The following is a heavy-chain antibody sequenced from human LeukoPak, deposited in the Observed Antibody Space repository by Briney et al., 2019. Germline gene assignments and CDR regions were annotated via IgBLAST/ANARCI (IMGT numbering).Heavy chain of an antibody. Sequence: PGGSLRLSCAASRFTFSSYWMHWVRHAPGKGLVWVSRINSDGSSTSYADSVKGRFTISRDNAKNTLYLQMNSLRAEDTAVYYCARVWYYDILTGYSPFDYWGQGTLVTVSS. CDR2: INSDGSST. CDR3: ARVWYYDILTGYSPFDY. CDR1: RFTFSSYW. V-gene: IGHV3-74*01. D-gene: IGHD3-9*01. J-gene: IGHJ4*02.